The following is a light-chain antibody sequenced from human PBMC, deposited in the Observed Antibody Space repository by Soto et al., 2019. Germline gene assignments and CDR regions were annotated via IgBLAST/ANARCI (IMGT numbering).Light chain of an antibody. CDR3: SSYAGSNNAI. J-gene: IGLJ2*01. CDR1: SSDVGAFNY. CDR2: EVT. V-gene: IGLV2-8*01. Sequence: QSALTQPPSASGSPGQSVTISCAGTSSDVGAFNYVSWYQQLPGKAPKLMIYEVTKRPSGVPDRFSGSKSGNTASLTVSGLQAEDEADYYCSSYAGSNNAIFGGGTKVTVL.